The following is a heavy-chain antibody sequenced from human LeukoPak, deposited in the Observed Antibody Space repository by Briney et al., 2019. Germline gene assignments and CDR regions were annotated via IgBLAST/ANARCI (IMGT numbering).Heavy chain of an antibody. D-gene: IGHD2-15*01. Sequence: GGSLRLSCAASGFTFSSYAMSWVRQAPGKGLEWVSAISGSGGNTYYADSVKGRFTISRDSSKNTLFLQMNTLRAEDTAVYYCAREVVVVPDYYYYGLDVWGQGTTVTVSS. CDR1: GFTFSSYA. CDR2: ISGSGGNT. CDR3: AREVVVVPDYYYYGLDV. J-gene: IGHJ6*02. V-gene: IGHV3-23*01.